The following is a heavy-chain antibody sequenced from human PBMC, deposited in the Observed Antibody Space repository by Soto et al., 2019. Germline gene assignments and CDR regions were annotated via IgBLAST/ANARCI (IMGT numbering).Heavy chain of an antibody. Sequence: PSETMSLTCAVSGGSISSSNFYWGWFRQSPGKGLEWIGSIHYSGITYYNPSLKSRITISVDTSKNQFSLNLRSVTAADTAVYYCARDSGVDRKNYDFWSGYWQTYYYYMDVWGKGTTVTVSS. D-gene: IGHD3-3*01. CDR2: IHYSGIT. J-gene: IGHJ6*03. V-gene: IGHV4-39*02. CDR3: ARDSGVDRKNYDFWSGYWQTYYYYMDV. CDR1: GGSISSSNFY.